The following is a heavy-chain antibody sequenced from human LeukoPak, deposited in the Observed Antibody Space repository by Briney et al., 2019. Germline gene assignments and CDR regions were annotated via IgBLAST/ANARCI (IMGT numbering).Heavy chain of an antibody. CDR2: IDSDRGGT. CDR3: AKDQEDIVVVPAAIGGNWFDP. V-gene: IGHV3-74*01. J-gene: IGHJ5*02. D-gene: IGHD2-2*01. Sequence: GGSLRLSCAASGFTFSLYWMHWVRQAPGKGLVWVARIDSDRGGTEYADSVQGRFTISRDNAKNTLYLQMNSLRAEDTAVYYCAKDQEDIVVVPAAIGGNWFDPWGQGTLVTVSS. CDR1: GFTFSLYW.